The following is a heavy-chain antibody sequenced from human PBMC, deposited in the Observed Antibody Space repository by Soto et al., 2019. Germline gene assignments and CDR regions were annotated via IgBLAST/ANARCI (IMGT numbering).Heavy chain of an antibody. CDR3: AKGRSSGPLHNWFDP. Sequence: PGGSLRLSCAASGFTFSSYSMNWVRQAPGKGLEWVSAISGRGGSTYYADSVKGRFTISRDNSKNTLYLQMTSLRAEDTAVYYCAKGRSSGPLHNWFDPWGQGTLVTVSS. V-gene: IGHV3-23*01. CDR1: GFTFSSYS. CDR2: ISGRGGST. J-gene: IGHJ5*02. D-gene: IGHD6-6*01.